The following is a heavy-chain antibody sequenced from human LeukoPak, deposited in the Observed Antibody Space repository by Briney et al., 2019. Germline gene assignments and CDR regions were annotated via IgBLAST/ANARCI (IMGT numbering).Heavy chain of an antibody. CDR2: ISSSSSYI. CDR3: AREGSSSLYNWFDP. J-gene: IGHJ5*02. D-gene: IGHD6-13*01. Sequence: PGGSLRLSCAASGFTFSSYSMNWVRQAPGKGLEWVSSISSSSSYIYYADSVKGRFTISRDNAKNSLYLQMNSLRAEDTAVYYCAREGSSSLYNWFDPWGQGTLVIVSS. V-gene: IGHV3-21*01. CDR1: GFTFSSYS.